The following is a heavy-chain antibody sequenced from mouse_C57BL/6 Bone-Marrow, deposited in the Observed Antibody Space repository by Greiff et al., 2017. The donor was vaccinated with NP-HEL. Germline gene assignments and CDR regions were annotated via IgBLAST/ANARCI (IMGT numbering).Heavy chain of an antibody. Sequence: EVNVVESGGGLVKPGGSLKLSCAASGFTFSSYAMSWVRQTPEKRLEWVATISDGGSYTYYPDNVKGRFTISRDNAKNNLYLQMSHLKSEDTAMYYCARDGGFLDSSGPHYYAMDYWGQGTSVTVSS. V-gene: IGHV5-4*01. CDR2: ISDGGSYT. J-gene: IGHJ4*01. CDR3: ARDGGFLDSSGPHYYAMDY. D-gene: IGHD3-2*02. CDR1: GFTFSSYA.